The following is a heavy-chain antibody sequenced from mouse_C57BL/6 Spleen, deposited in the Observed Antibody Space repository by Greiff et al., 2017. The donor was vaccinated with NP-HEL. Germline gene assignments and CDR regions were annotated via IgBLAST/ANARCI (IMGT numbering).Heavy chain of an antibody. V-gene: IGHV5-4*03. CDR3: ARPSSSYAFAY. D-gene: IGHD1-1*01. CDR1: GFTFSSYA. J-gene: IGHJ3*01. CDR2: ISDGGSYT. Sequence: EVNVVESGGGLVKPGGSLKLSCAASGFTFSSYAMSWVRQTPEKRLEWVATISDGGSYTYYPDNVKGRFTISRDNAKNNLYLQMSHLKSEDTAMYYCARPSSSYAFAYWGQGTLVTVSA.